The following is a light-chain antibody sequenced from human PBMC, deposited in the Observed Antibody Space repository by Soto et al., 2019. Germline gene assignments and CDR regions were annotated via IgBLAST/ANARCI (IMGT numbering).Light chain of an antibody. CDR1: SSDVGGYKY. J-gene: IGLJ1*01. CDR2: EVS. V-gene: IGLV2-14*01. CDR3: NSFTSSSTYV. Sequence: QSVLTQPASVSGSPGQSITISCTGTSSDVGGYKYVSWYQQHPGKAPKLIIYEVSNRPSGVSNRFSGSKSGNTASLTISGLQAEDETNYYCNSFTSSSTYVFGTGPKLTVL.